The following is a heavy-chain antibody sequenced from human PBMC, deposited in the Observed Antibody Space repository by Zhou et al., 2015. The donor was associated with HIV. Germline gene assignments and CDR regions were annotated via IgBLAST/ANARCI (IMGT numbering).Heavy chain of an antibody. V-gene: IGHV1-69*01. D-gene: IGHD2-15*01. Sequence: QVQLVQSGAEVKKPGSSVKVSCKASGGTFSSYAISWVRQAPGQGLEWMGGIIPIFGTANYAQKFQGRVTITADESTSTAYMELSSLRSEDTAVYYCARVSGVPPLLPNMVGGNAFDIWGQGTMVTVSS. CDR1: GGTFSSYA. J-gene: IGHJ3*02. CDR3: ARVSGVPPLLPNMVGGNAFDI. CDR2: IIPIFGTA.